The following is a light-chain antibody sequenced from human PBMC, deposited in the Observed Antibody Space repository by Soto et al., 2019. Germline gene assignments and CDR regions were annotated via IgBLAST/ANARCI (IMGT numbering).Light chain of an antibody. V-gene: IGLV2-8*01. CDR2: EVS. J-gene: IGLJ3*02. CDR3: CSYAGSNNLV. Sequence: QSALTQPPSASGSPGQSVTISCTGTSRDVGGYNYVSWYQQHPGKAPKLMIYEVSKRPSGVPDRFSGSKSGNTASLTVSGLQAEDEADYYCCSYAGSNNLVFGGGTKLTVL. CDR1: SRDVGGYNY.